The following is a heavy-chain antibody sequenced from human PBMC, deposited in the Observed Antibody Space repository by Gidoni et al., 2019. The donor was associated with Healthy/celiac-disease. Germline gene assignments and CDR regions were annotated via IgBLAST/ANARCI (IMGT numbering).Heavy chain of an antibody. CDR2: ISYDGSNK. Sequence: QVQLVESGGGVVQPGRSLRLPCAASGFTFSSYAMHWVRQAPGKGLEWVAVISYDGSNKHYADSVKGRFTISRDNSKNTLYLQMNSLRAEDTAVYYCAGGWGFDYWGQGTLVTVSS. CDR1: GFTFSSYA. D-gene: IGHD3-16*01. V-gene: IGHV3-30*04. J-gene: IGHJ4*02. CDR3: AGGWGFDY.